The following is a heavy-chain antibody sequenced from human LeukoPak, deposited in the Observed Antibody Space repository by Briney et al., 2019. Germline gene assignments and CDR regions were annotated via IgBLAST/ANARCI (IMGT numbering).Heavy chain of an antibody. J-gene: IGHJ4*02. V-gene: IGHV3-23*01. CDR1: GFTFSSYA. CDR3: AKDSPCGGDCLANPDY. Sequence: GGSLRLPCAASGFTFSSYAMSWVRQAPGKGLEWVSAISGSGGSTYYADSVKGRFTISRDNSKNTLYLQMNSLRAEDTAVYYCAKDSPCGGDCLANPDYWGQGTLVTVSS. D-gene: IGHD2-21*02. CDR2: ISGSGGST.